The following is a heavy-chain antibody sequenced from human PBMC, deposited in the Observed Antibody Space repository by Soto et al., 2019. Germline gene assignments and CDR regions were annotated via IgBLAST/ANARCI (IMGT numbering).Heavy chain of an antibody. J-gene: IGHJ6*02. CDR2: ISPYNGNT. V-gene: IGHV1-18*01. CDR1: GYTFTTYG. Sequence: GASVKVSCKASGYTFTTYGISWVRQAPGQGLEWMGWISPYNGNTNYAQKFQGRVTMTTDTSPSTAYMDLRSLRSDDTAVYYCARGAPSWAYGMDVWGQGTTVTVSS. CDR3: ARGAPSWAYGMDV. D-gene: IGHD1-26*01.